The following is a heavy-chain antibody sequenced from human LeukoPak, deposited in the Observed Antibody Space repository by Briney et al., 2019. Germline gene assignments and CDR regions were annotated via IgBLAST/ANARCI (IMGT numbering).Heavy chain of an antibody. CDR3: ARHSGLRSPFDP. V-gene: IGHV4-34*01. CDR2: INHSGST. Sequence: SETLSLTCAVYGGSFSGYYWSWIRQPPGKGLEWIGEINHSGSTNYNPSLKSRVTISVDTSKNQFSLKLSSVTAADTAVYYCARHSGLRSPFDPWGQGTLVTVSS. J-gene: IGHJ5*02. D-gene: IGHD3-3*01. CDR1: GGSFSGYY.